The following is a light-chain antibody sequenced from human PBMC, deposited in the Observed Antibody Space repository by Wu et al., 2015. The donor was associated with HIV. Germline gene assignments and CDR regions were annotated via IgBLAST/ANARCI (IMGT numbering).Light chain of an antibody. V-gene: IGKV3D-15*01. Sequence: EIVLAQSPATLPLSPGERATFSCRASPSVGSDLAWYQQKPGQTPRLLIYGASTRATGIPARFSGSGSGTEFTLTISSLQSEDFAVYYCQQYNNWPPGYSFGQGTKLEIK. CDR3: QQYNNWPPGYS. CDR2: GAS. CDR1: PSVGSD. J-gene: IGKJ2*03.